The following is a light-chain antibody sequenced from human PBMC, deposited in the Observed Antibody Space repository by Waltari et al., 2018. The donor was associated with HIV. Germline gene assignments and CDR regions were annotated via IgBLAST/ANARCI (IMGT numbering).Light chain of an antibody. Sequence: QSALTQPASVSGSPGQSITISCTGTSSDVGSYNLVSWYQQHPGKAPKLMIYEVSKRPSGVSNRFSGSKSGNTASLTISGLQAEDEADYYCCSYAGPSKVFGGGTKLTVL. CDR1: SSDVGSYNL. J-gene: IGLJ3*02. V-gene: IGLV2-23*02. CDR3: CSYAGPSKV. CDR2: EVS.